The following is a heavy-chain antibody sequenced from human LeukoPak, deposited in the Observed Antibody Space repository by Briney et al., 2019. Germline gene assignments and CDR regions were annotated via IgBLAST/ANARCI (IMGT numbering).Heavy chain of an antibody. CDR1: GFTFCSYD. CDR2: IGTAGHP. V-gene: IGHV3-13*05. Sequence: GGALRLSCVWSGFTFCSYDMHAVGHATGKGLEGVSAIGTAGHPYYTGLVKGRFTISRENAKNSLYLQMNSLRAGDTAVYYCARGSRGWHNYYGMDVWGKGTTVTVSS. J-gene: IGHJ6*04. D-gene: IGHD6-19*01. CDR3: ARGSRGWHNYYGMDV.